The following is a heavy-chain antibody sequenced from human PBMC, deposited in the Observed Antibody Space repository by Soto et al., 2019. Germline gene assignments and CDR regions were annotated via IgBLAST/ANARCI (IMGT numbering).Heavy chain of an antibody. V-gene: IGHV3-30-3*01. D-gene: IGHD5-12*01. CDR2: ISYDGSNK. J-gene: IGHJ6*02. Sequence: PGGSLRLSCAASGFTFRSHRIHWVRQAPGKGLEWVAVISYDGSNKYYADSVKGRFTISRDNSKNTLYLQMNSLRAEDTAVYYCARDYYRFNSGYGFSMDVWGQGTTVTVSS. CDR1: GFTFRSHR. CDR3: ARDYYRFNSGYGFSMDV.